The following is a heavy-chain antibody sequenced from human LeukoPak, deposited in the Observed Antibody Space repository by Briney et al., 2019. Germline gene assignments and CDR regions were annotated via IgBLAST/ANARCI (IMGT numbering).Heavy chain of an antibody. CDR3: ARGRGARSSRWYNWFDP. J-gene: IGHJ5*02. CDR1: GGSISSYY. D-gene: IGHD6-13*01. CDR2: IYHSGST. V-gene: IGHV4-59*12. Sequence: SETLSLTCTVSGGSISSYYWSWIRQPPGKGLEWIGYIYHSGSTNYNPSLKSRVTISIDTSKNQFSLEMSSVTAADTAVYYCARGRGARSSRWYNWFDPWGQGTLVTVSS.